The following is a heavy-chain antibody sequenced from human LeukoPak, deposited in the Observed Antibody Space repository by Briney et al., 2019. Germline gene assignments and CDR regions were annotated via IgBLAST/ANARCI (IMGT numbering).Heavy chain of an antibody. CDR1: GYTFTSYY. Sequence: ASVKVSCKASGYTFTSYYMHWVRQAPGQGLEWMGWINPNSGGTNYAQKFQGWVTMTRDTSISTAYMELSRLRSDDTAVYYCARDVTRASSTSLLFLPRYYYYGMDVWGQGTTVTVSS. D-gene: IGHD2-2*01. V-gene: IGHV1-2*04. CDR3: ARDVTRASSTSLLFLPRYYYYGMDV. J-gene: IGHJ6*02. CDR2: INPNSGGT.